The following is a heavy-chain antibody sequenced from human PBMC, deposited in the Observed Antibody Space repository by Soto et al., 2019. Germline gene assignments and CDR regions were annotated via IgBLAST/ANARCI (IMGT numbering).Heavy chain of an antibody. CDR3: GRCTSTSCHLGSDY. J-gene: IGHJ4*02. V-gene: IGHV3-30-3*01. D-gene: IGHD2-2*01. CDR1: GFTFSSYA. CDR2: ISYDGSSK. Sequence: GGSLRLSCAASGFTFSSYAMNWVRQAPGRGLEWVALISYDGSSKYYADSVKGRFTISRDGSKNTLFLQMDSLGAADTAVYYCGRCTSTSCHLGSDYWGQGTLVTVSS.